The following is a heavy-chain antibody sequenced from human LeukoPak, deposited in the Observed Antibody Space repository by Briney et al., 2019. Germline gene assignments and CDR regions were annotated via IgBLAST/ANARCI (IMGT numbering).Heavy chain of an antibody. V-gene: IGHV3-64D*09. Sequence: PGGSLRLSCSASGFPFISYALHWVRQAPGKGLEYVSAISDSGGSTYYADSVKGRFTIPRDNSKNTLYLQMSSLRAEDTAVYFCARNLYCSDTSCPLDYWGQGTLVTVSS. CDR1: GFPFISYA. CDR3: ARNLYCSDTSCPLDY. CDR2: ISDSGGST. J-gene: IGHJ4*02. D-gene: IGHD2-2*01.